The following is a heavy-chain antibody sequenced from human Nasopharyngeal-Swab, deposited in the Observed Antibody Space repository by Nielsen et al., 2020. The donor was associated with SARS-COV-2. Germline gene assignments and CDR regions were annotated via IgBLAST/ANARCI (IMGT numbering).Heavy chain of an antibody. CDR1: GGTFSSYA. D-gene: IGHD3-3*01. V-gene: IGHV1-69*13. CDR2: IIPIFGTA. J-gene: IGHJ3*02. CDR3: ARSRYDFWSGYRNPNAFDI. Sequence: SVKVSCKASGGTFSSYAISWVRQAPGQGLEWMGGIIPIFGTANYAQKLQGRVTITADESTSTAYMELSSLRSEDTAVYYCARSRYDFWSGYRNPNAFDIWGQGTMVTVSS.